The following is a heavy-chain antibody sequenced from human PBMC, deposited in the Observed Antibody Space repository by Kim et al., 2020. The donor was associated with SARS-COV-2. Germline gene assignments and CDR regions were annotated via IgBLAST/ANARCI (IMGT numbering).Heavy chain of an antibody. J-gene: IGHJ5*02. CDR3: AREGFSPPTTTMIVVVINVAWFEP. D-gene: IGHD3-22*01. V-gene: IGHV4-39*02. CDR2: NYYSGSN. Sequence: SETLSLTCTVSGGSISSSSYYWGWIRQRTGKGLVWIGSNYYSGSNYYNPSLKSRVTISVDTSKNHFSLKLSSVTAADTAVYYCAREGFSPPTTTMIVVVINVAWFEPWGQGTLVTVSS. CDR1: GGSISSSSYY.